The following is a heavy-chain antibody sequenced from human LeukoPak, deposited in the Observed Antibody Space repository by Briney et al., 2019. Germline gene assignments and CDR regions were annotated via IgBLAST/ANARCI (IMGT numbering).Heavy chain of an antibody. Sequence: SETLSLTCTVSGGSISSYYWSWIRQPPGKGLEWIGEINHSGSTNYNPSLKSRVTISVDTSKNQFSLKLSSVTAADTAVYYCARDPYYYGSGPDHWGQGTLVTVSS. CDR2: INHSGST. J-gene: IGHJ5*02. D-gene: IGHD3-10*01. CDR3: ARDPYYYGSGPDH. V-gene: IGHV4-34*01. CDR1: GGSISSYY.